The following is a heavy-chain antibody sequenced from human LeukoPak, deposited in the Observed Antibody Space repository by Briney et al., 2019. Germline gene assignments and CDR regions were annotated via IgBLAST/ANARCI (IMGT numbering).Heavy chain of an antibody. CDR2: INPNSGGT. CDR1: EYTFTGYY. J-gene: IGHJ5*02. D-gene: IGHD3-3*01. CDR3: AREATSLGVVKGFDP. V-gene: IGHV1-2*02. Sequence: ASVKVSCKASEYTFTGYYMHWVRQAPGQGLEWMGWINPNSGGTNYAQKFQGRVTMTRDTSISTAYMELSRLRSDDTAVYYCAREATSLGVVKGFDPWGQGTLVTVSS.